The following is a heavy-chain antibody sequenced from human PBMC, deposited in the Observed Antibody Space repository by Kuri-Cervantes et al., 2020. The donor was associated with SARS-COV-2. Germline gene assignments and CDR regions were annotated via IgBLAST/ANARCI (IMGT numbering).Heavy chain of an antibody. CDR1: GFTFSSYS. J-gene: IGHJ6*02. CDR2: VTETGTIT. Sequence: GGSLRLSCAASGFTFSSYSMNWVRQAPGKGLQWVATVTETGTITHYADSVRGRFTISRDNPRNTVYLQMNSLRADDTALYYCAKAEVRSEFGYFYYGMDVWGQGTTVTVSS. CDR3: AKAEVRSEFGYFYYGMDV. V-gene: IGHV3-23*01. D-gene: IGHD3-16*01.